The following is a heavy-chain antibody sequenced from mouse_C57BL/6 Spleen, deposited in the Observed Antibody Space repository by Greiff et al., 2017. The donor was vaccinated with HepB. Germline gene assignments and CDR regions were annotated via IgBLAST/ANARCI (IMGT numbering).Heavy chain of an antibody. CDR1: GYTFTSYW. V-gene: IGHV1-7*01. CDR3: ARSCYDYDGTHYAMDY. D-gene: IGHD2-4*01. CDR2: INPSSGYT. J-gene: IGHJ4*01. Sequence: VQGVESGAELAKPGASVKLSCKASGYTFTSYWMHWVKQRPGQGLEWIGYINPSSGYTKYNQKFKDKATLTADKSSSTAYMQLSSLTYEDSAVYYCARSCYDYDGTHYAMDYWGQGTSVTVSS.